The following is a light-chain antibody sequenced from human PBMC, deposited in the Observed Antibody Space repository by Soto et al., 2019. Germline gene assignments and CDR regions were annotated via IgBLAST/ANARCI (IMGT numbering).Light chain of an antibody. V-gene: IGKV1-5*03. CDR2: KAS. Sequence: DIQMTQSPSTLSASVGDRFTIAFRASQSIGTWLAWYQQKPGKAPKLLIYKASTLKSGVPSRFSGSGSGTEFTLTISSLQPDDFATYYCQHYNSYSEAFGQGTKVDIK. CDR3: QHYNSYSEA. CDR1: QSIGTW. J-gene: IGKJ1*01.